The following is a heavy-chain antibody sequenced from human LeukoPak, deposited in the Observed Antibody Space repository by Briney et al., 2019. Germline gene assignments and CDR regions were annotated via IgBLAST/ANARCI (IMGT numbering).Heavy chain of an antibody. CDR1: GYTFTGFF. D-gene: IGHD2-21*01. CDR3: ARFGGGGGFDY. CDR2: INPNTGGT. V-gene: IGHV1-2*02. J-gene: IGHJ4*02. Sequence: ASVKVSCKASGYTFTGFFMHWVRQAPGQGLEWMGWINPNTGGTNYAQKFQGRVTMTRDTSISTAYMELSRLTSDDTAVFFCARFGGGGGFDYWGQGTLVTVSS.